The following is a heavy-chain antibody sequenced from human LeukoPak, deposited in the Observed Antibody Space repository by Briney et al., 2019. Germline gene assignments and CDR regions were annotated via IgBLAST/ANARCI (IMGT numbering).Heavy chain of an antibody. D-gene: IGHD3-3*01. CDR1: GGSFSGYY. V-gene: IGHV4-34*01. J-gene: IGHJ4*02. CDR3: ARGRLLTYYDFWSGYHTAYFDY. Sequence: PSETLSLTCAVYGGSFSGYYWSWIRQPPGKGLDWIGEINHSGSTNYNPSLKSRVTISVDTSKNQFSLKLSSVTAADTAVYYCARGRLLTYYDFWSGYHTAYFDYWGQGTLVTVSS. CDR2: INHSGST.